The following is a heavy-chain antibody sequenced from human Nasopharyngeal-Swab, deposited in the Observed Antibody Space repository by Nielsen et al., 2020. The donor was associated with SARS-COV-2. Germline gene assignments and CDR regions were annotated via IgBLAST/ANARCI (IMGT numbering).Heavy chain of an antibody. CDR3: ARDLRCSSTSCYDEAAY. CDR2: TWYDGSNK. J-gene: IGHJ4*02. V-gene: IGHV3-33*01. Sequence: GRSLRLSCAASGFTFSSYGMHWVRQAPGKGLEWVAVTWYDGSNKYYADSVKGRFTISRDNSKNTLYLQMNSLRAEDTAVYYCARDLRCSSTSCYDEAAYWGQGTLVTVSS. D-gene: IGHD2-2*01. CDR1: GFTFSSYG.